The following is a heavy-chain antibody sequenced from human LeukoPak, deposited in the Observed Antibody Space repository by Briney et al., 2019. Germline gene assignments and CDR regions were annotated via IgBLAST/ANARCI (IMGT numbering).Heavy chain of an antibody. J-gene: IGHJ6*03. CDR1: GGSFSGYY. V-gene: IGHV4-34*01. CDR3: ARGACYYGSGVFFYYYYYMDV. D-gene: IGHD3-10*01. Sequence: SETLSLTCAVYGGSFSGYYWSWIRQPPGKGLEWIGEINHSGSTNYNPSLKSRVTISVDTSKNQFSLKLSSVTAADTAVYYCARGACYYGSGVFFYYYYYMDVWGKGTTVTISS. CDR2: INHSGST.